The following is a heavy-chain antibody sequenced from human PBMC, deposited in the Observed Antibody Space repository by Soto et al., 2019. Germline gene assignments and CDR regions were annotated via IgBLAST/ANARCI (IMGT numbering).Heavy chain of an antibody. D-gene: IGHD5-18*01. CDR2: FLYTGTT. J-gene: IGHJ4*02. Sequence: QVQLQESGPGLVKPSEPLSLTCTVSGASIDSGSWSWVRQAPGKGLEWIGCFLYTGTTNYNPSLMSGVALSLEKSKSQFSLRLGSVTAAETTVYYCARDGSTVDTEGAFDYWGQGIQVTVSS. CDR3: ARDGSTVDTEGAFDY. V-gene: IGHV4-59*12. CDR1: GASIDSGS.